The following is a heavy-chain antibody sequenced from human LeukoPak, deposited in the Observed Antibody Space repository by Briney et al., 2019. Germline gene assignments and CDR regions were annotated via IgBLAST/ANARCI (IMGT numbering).Heavy chain of an antibody. Sequence: PSETLSLTCTVSGGSISSYYWSWIRQPAGKGLGWIGRIYTSGSTNYNPSLKSRVTMSVDTSKNQFSLKLSSVTAADTAVYYCARVGSGYYEYYFDYWGQGTLVTVSS. V-gene: IGHV4-4*07. CDR1: GGSISSYY. J-gene: IGHJ4*02. D-gene: IGHD3-3*01. CDR2: IYTSGST. CDR3: ARVGSGYYEYYFDY.